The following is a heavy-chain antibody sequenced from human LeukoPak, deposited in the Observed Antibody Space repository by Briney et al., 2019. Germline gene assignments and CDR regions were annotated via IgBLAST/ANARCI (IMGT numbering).Heavy chain of an antibody. Sequence: GESLRLSCAASGFTFSSYSMYWVRQAPGKGLEWVSSISSSSSYIYYADSVKGRFTISRDNAKNSLYLQMNSLRAEDTAVYYCARGPSNYFNWFDPWGQGTLVTVSS. CDR2: ISSSSSYI. CDR3: ARGPSNYFNWFDP. J-gene: IGHJ5*02. D-gene: IGHD4-11*01. CDR1: GFTFSSYS. V-gene: IGHV3-21*01.